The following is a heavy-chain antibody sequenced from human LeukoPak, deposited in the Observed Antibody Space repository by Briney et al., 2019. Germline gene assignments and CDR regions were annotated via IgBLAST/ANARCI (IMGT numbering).Heavy chain of an antibody. Sequence: GRSLRLSCAASGFTFSNYGMHWVRQAPGKGLEWVAVIWYDGNNKYYADSVKGRFTISRDNSKNTLYLQMNSLRAEDTAVYYCARVLKPPIVVVPAAMGYSLDYWGQGTLVTVSS. V-gene: IGHV3-33*01. CDR1: GFTFSNYG. CDR2: IWYDGNNK. CDR3: ARVLKPPIVVVPAAMGYSLDY. D-gene: IGHD2-2*01. J-gene: IGHJ4*02.